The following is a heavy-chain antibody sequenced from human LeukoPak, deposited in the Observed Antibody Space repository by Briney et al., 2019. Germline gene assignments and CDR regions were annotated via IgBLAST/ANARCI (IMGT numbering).Heavy chain of an antibody. D-gene: IGHD6-13*01. CDR1: GGSISSGDYY. Sequence: PSETLSLTCTVSGGSISSGDYYWSWIRQHPGMGLEWIGYIYYSGSTYYNPSPKSRVTISVDTSKNQFSLKLTSVTAADTAVYYCARAPPRGSSWYFDYWGQGTLVTVSS. CDR2: IYYSGST. J-gene: IGHJ4*02. CDR3: ARAPPRGSSWYFDY. V-gene: IGHV4-31*03.